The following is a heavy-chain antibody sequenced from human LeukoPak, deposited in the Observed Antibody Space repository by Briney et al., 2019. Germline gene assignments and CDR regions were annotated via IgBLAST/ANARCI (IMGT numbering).Heavy chain of an antibody. V-gene: IGHV4-59*01. CDR1: GGSISSYY. D-gene: IGHD3-3*01. Sequence: SETLSLTCTVSGGSISSYYWSWIRQPPGKGLEWIGYIYYSGSTTYNPSLKSRVTISVDTSKNQFSLKLSSVTAADTAVYYCAADHDFWSGFLAYIWGQGTLVTVSS. J-gene: IGHJ4*02. CDR2: IYYSGST. CDR3: AADHDFWSGFLAYI.